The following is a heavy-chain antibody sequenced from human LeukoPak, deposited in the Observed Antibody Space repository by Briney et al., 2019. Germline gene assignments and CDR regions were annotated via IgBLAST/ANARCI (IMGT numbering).Heavy chain of an antibody. Sequence: SETLSLTCAVYGGSFSGYYWSWIRQPPGKGLEWIREINHSGSTNYNPSLKSRVTISVDTSKNQFSLKLSSVTAADTAVYYCARAAHKSIAVYYFDYWGQGTLVTVSS. CDR1: GGSFSGYY. V-gene: IGHV4-34*01. J-gene: IGHJ4*02. CDR3: ARAAHKSIAVYYFDY. CDR2: INHSGST. D-gene: IGHD6-19*01.